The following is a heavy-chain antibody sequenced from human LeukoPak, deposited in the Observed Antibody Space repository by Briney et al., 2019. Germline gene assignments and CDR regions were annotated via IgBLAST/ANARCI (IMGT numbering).Heavy chain of an antibody. CDR1: GFTFSSYW. CDR2: INSDGSST. CDR3: ARRGYSSGWYVIDY. D-gene: IGHD6-19*01. J-gene: IGHJ4*02. V-gene: IGHV3-74*01. Sequence: GGSLRLSCAASGFTFSSYWMHWVRQAPGKGLVWVSRINSDGSSTTYADSVKGRFTISRDNAKNTLYLQMNSLRAGDTAVYYCARRGYSSGWYVIDYWGQGTLVTVSS.